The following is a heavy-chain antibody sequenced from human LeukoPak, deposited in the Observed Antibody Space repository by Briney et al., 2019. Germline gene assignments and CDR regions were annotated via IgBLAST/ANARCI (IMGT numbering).Heavy chain of an antibody. Sequence: GGSLRLSCAASEFTFGNYVMSWVRQAPGEGLEWVSVISGGGGTTYYEDSVKGRFTISRDNSRNTLYLQMNSLRAEDTAVYYCACRMVGAGNNYFDYWGQGTLVTVSS. CDR3: ACRMVGAGNNYFDY. CDR2: ISGGGGTT. D-gene: IGHD2-15*01. CDR1: EFTFGNYV. J-gene: IGHJ4*02. V-gene: IGHV3-23*01.